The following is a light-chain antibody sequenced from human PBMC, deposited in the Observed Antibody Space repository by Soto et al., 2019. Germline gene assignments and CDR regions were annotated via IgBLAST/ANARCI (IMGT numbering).Light chain of an antibody. CDR3: QSYDSSLSAV. CDR2: GNS. J-gene: IGLJ2*01. V-gene: IGLV1-40*01. Sequence: QPVLTQPPSASGAPGQRVTISCTGTSSNIGAGYDVHWYQQLPGTAPKLIIYGNSNRPSGVPDRFSGSKSGTSASLAITGLQAEDEADYYCQSYDSSLSAVFGGGTKLTVL. CDR1: SSNIGAGYD.